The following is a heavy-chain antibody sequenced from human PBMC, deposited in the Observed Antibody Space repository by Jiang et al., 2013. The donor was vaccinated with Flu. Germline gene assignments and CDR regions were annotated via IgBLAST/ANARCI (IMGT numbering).Heavy chain of an antibody. V-gene: IGHV4-59*08. CDR3: ARHSGDYGGSDDGFDI. J-gene: IGHJ3*02. CDR2: VFYSGST. Sequence: LLKPSETLSLNCIVSGGSMSNHYWSWIRQPPGKGLEWIGSVFYSGSTKYNPSLKSRAIISVDTSKNQFSLKLTSVTAADTVVYYCARHSGDYGGSDDGFDIWGQGTLVTVSS. CDR1: GGSMSNHY. D-gene: IGHD4-23*01.